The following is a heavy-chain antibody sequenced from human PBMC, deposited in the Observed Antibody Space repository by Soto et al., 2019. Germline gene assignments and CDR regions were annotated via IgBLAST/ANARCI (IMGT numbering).Heavy chain of an antibody. CDR1: GGSISSGGYS. Sequence: QLQLQESGSGLVKPSQTLSLTCAVSGGSISSGGYSWSWIRQPPGKGLEWIGYIYHSGSTYYNPSLKSRVTILVDRSKNQFSLKLSSVTAADTAVYYCARVIAAAVTISVWFDPWGQGTLVTVSS. CDR3: ARVIAAAVTISVWFDP. CDR2: IYHSGST. D-gene: IGHD6-13*01. J-gene: IGHJ5*02. V-gene: IGHV4-30-2*01.